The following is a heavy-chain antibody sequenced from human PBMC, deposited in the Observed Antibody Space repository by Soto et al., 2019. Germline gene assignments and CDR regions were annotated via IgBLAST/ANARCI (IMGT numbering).Heavy chain of an antibody. CDR1: GFTFSSYW. V-gene: IGHV3-7*04. CDR3: ARVSPPPRATVIYYFDY. D-gene: IGHD4-17*01. Sequence: EVQLVESGGGLVQPGGSLRLSCAASGFTFSSYWMSWVRQAPGKGLEWVANIKQDGSEKYYVDSVKGRFTISRDNAKNSLYLQMNSLRAEDTAVYYCARVSPPPRATVIYYFDYWGQGTLVTVSS. J-gene: IGHJ4*02. CDR2: IKQDGSEK.